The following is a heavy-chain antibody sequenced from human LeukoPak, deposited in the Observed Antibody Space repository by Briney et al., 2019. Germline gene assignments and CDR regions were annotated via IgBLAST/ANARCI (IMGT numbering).Heavy chain of an antibody. V-gene: IGHV3-21*01. CDR2: ISSSSSYI. Sequence: GGSLRLSCAASGFTFSSYSMNWVRQAPGKGLEWVSSISSSSSYIYYADSVKGRFTISRDNAKNSLYLQMNSLRAEDTAVYYCAREIMTTVTIDYWGQGTLVTVSS. D-gene: IGHD4-17*01. CDR1: GFTFSSYS. J-gene: IGHJ4*02. CDR3: AREIMTTVTIDY.